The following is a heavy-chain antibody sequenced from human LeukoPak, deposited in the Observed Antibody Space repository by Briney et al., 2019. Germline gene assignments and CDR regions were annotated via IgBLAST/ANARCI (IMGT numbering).Heavy chain of an antibody. Sequence: GGSLRLSCAASGFTFSSYEMNWVRQAPGKGLEWVSYISTSGSTIYYADSVKGRFTISRDNAKNSLYLQMNSLRAEDTDVYYCARVYYYYMDVWGKGTTVTISS. J-gene: IGHJ6*03. CDR3: ARVYYYYMDV. CDR2: ISTSGSTI. V-gene: IGHV3-48*03. CDR1: GFTFSSYE.